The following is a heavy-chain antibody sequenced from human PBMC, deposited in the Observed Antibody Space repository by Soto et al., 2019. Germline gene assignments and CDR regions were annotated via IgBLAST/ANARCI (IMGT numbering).Heavy chain of an antibody. V-gene: IGHV1-69*08. D-gene: IGHD5-18*01. CDR3: ARDADTAMVTDDY. CDR1: GGTFSSYT. Sequence: QVQLVQSGAEVKKPGSSVKVSCKASGGTFSSYTISWVRQAPGQGLEWMGRIIPILGIANYAQKFQGRVTITADKSTSTAYMELSSLRSEDTAVYYCARDADTAMVTDDYWGQGTLVTVFS. J-gene: IGHJ4*02. CDR2: IIPILGIA.